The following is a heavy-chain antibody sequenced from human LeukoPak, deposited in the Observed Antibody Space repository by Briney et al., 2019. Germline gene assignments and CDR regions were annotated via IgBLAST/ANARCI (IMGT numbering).Heavy chain of an antibody. Sequence: ASVKVSCKASGYTFTSYGISWVRQAPGQGLEWMGWISAYNGNTNYAQKLQGRVTMTTDTSTSTAYMELRSLRSDDTAVYYCARADVIVGATFPFDHWGQGTLVTVSS. CDR2: ISAYNGNT. CDR3: ARADVIVGATFPFDH. D-gene: IGHD1-26*01. CDR1: GYTFTSYG. J-gene: IGHJ4*02. V-gene: IGHV1-18*04.